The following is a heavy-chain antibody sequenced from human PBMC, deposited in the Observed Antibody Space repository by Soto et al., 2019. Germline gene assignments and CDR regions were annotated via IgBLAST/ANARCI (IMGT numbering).Heavy chain of an antibody. D-gene: IGHD6-13*01. V-gene: IGHV3-13*01. CDR3: ARGAAAAGTDWFDA. CDR2: IGTAGDT. Sequence: VGSMRLSCAASGFTFSSYDMHWVRQATGKGLEWVSAIGTAGDTYYPGSVKGRFTISRENAKNSLYLQMNSLRAEDTAVYYCARGAAAAGTDWFDAWGQGTPVTVSS. CDR1: GFTFSSYD. J-gene: IGHJ5*02.